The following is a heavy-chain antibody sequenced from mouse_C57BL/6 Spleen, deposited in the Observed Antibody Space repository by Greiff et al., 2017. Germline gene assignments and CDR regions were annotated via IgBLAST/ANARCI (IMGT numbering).Heavy chain of an antibody. CDR2: ISDGGSYT. Sequence: EVQLVESGGGLVKPGGSLKLSCAASGFTFSSYAMSWVRQTPEKRLEWVATISDGGSYTYYPDNVKGRFTSSRDNAKNNLYLQMSHLKSEDTAMYYCARGRGLGGDFDGWGPGTTLTVSS. CDR3: ARGRGLGGDFDG. D-gene: IGHD4-1*01. V-gene: IGHV5-4*01. J-gene: IGHJ2*01. CDR1: GFTFSSYA.